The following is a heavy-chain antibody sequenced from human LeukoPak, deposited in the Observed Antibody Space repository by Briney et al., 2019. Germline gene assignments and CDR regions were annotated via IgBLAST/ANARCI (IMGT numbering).Heavy chain of an antibody. V-gene: IGHV3-23*01. J-gene: IGHJ4*02. CDR3: ARDRGAARPNDY. CDR1: GFTFSSYA. D-gene: IGHD6-6*01. Sequence: GGSLRLSCAASGFTFSSYAMSWVRQAPGKGLEWVSSISNSGGRTFYTDSVKGRFTISRDNSKITLYLQMNSLRTDDTGVYYCARDRGAARPNDYWGQGTLVAVSS. CDR2: ISNSGGRT.